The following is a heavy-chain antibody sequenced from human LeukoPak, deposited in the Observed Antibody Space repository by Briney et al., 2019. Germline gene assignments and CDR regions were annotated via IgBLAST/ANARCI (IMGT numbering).Heavy chain of an antibody. D-gene: IGHD6-19*01. Sequence: GGSLRLSCTTSGFNFRAYWMGWVRQAPGKGLEWVANIHQHGSKENFVDSVKGRFTISRDNAKNSLYLQMNSLRAEDTAVYYCARVPSTYSSGWYWEYSDYWGQGTLVTVSS. CDR2: IHQHGSKE. CDR1: GFNFRAYW. V-gene: IGHV3-7*01. CDR3: ARVPSTYSSGWYWEYSDY. J-gene: IGHJ4*02.